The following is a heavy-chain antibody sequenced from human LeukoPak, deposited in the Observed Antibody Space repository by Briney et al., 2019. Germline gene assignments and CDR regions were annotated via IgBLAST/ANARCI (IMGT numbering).Heavy chain of an antibody. CDR1: GYTFTSDE. Sequence: ASVKVSCKASGYTFTSDEIKWVRQATGQGLEWMGWMNPNSGNTGYAQKFQGRVTMTRNTSISTAYTELSSLRSEDTAVYYCARGALTRWGYYYVSFDIWGQGTMVTVSS. CDR2: MNPNSGNT. D-gene: IGHD3-22*01. V-gene: IGHV1-8*01. CDR3: ARGALTRWGYYYVSFDI. J-gene: IGHJ3*02.